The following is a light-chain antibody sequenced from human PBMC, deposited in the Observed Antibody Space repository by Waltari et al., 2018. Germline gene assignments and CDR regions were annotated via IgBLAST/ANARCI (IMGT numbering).Light chain of an antibody. CDR1: QSLLHSNGYNY. Sequence: DIVMTQSPVSLPVTPGEPASISCRSSQSLLHSNGYNYLDWYLQKPGQSPQLLIYLGSNRASGVSDRFSGSGSGTEFTLKISRVEAEDVGVYYCMQALQTPFTFGPGTKVDIK. CDR3: MQALQTPFT. V-gene: IGKV2-28*01. CDR2: LGS. J-gene: IGKJ3*01.